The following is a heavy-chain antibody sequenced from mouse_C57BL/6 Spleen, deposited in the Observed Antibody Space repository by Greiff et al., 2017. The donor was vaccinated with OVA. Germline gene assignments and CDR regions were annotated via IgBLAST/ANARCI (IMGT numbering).Heavy chain of an antibody. J-gene: IGHJ4*01. Sequence: EVKLVESGEGLVKPGGSLKLSCAASGFTFSSYAMSWVRQTPEKRLEWVAYISSGGDYIYYADTVKGRFTLSRDNARNTLYLQIGSLKSEYTAMDYFTRVEEFITFYARDYWGQGTSVTVSS. D-gene: IGHD1-1*01. CDR3: TRVEEFITFYARDY. V-gene: IGHV5-9-1*02. CDR2: ISSGGDYI. CDR1: GFTFSSYA.